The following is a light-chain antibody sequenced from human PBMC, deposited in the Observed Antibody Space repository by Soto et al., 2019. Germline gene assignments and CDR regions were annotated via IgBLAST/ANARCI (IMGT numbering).Light chain of an antibody. CDR1: QSLLRSNGYNY. V-gene: IGKV2-28*01. CDR3: LQALQAGGFT. J-gene: IGKJ3*01. CDR2: LAS. Sequence: DIVMTQSPLPLPVTPGEPASISCRSRQSLLRSNGYNYLDGYLQKPGQSPQLLIDLASNRASGLPDRFSGSGSGTDVTLKISRVLVQDVGVYYCLQALQAGGFTFGPGTKVDIK.